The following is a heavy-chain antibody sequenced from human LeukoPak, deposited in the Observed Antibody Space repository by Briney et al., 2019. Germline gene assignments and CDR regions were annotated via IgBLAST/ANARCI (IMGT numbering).Heavy chain of an antibody. CDR1: GFTLSNYS. CDR2: ISSSSSSI. D-gene: IGHD4-17*01. V-gene: IGHV3-21*01. Sequence: GGSLRLSCAASGFTLSNYSMNWVRQAPGKGLEWVAFISSSSSSIFYADSLKGRFTISRDNAKNSLYLQMNSLRADDTAVYYCARDLAYGDDGLWGQGTLVTVSS. CDR3: ARDLAYGDDGL. J-gene: IGHJ4*02.